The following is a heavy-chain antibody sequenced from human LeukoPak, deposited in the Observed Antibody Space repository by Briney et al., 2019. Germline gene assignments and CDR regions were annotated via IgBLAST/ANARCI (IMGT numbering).Heavy chain of an antibody. Sequence: AGGSLRLSCAASGFTFSSYGMHWVRQAPGKGLEWVAFIRYDGSNKYYADSVKGRFTISRDNSKNTLYLQMNSLRAEDTAVYYCARATRGGYDGYFDYWGQGTLVTVSS. CDR1: GFTFSSYG. CDR3: ARATRGGYDGYFDY. D-gene: IGHD5-12*01. CDR2: IRYDGSNK. V-gene: IGHV3-30*02. J-gene: IGHJ4*02.